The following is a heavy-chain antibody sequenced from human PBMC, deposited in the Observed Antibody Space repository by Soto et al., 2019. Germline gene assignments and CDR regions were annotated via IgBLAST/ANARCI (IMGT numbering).Heavy chain of an antibody. CDR3: ARVVQIVVVPAAMRSWFDP. V-gene: IGHV1-69*01. CDR1: GGTFSSYA. D-gene: IGHD2-2*01. Sequence: QVQLVQSGAEVKKPGCSVKVSCKASGGTFSSYAISWVRQAPGQGLEWMGGIIAIFGTANYAEKFQGRVTITADESTSTAYMELSRLRSEDTAVYYCARVVQIVVVPAAMRSWFDPWGQGTLVTVSS. J-gene: IGHJ5*02. CDR2: IIAIFGTA.